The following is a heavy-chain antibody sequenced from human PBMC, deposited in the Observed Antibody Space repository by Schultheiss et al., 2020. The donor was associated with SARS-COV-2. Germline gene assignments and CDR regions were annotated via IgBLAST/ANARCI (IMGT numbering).Heavy chain of an antibody. J-gene: IGHJ6*03. CDR2: IFSNDEK. CDR1: GFSLSNARMG. Sequence: SRPTLVKPTETLTLTCTAPGFSLSNARMGVSWIRQPPGKALEWLAHIFSNDEKSYSTSLKNSLTISKDTSKSQVVLTMTNMDPVDTATYYCARIPGPALVNYDYLVDVWCNGTAGTVSS. CDR3: ARIPGPALVNYDYLVDV. V-gene: IGHV2-26*01. D-gene: IGHD6-13*01.